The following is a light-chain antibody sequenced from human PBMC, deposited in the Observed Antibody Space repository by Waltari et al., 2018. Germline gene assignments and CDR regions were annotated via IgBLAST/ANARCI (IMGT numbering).Light chain of an antibody. Sequence: SYELSQPPSVSVSPGQTATITCSGDHLGDKYAYWYQQKPGQSPVMVIYQDNKRPSGSPERFSGSNSGNTATLTISGTQAMDEADYYCQAWDSSMVIFGGGTKLTVL. CDR2: QDN. J-gene: IGLJ2*01. V-gene: IGLV3-1*01. CDR3: QAWDSSMVI. CDR1: HLGDKY.